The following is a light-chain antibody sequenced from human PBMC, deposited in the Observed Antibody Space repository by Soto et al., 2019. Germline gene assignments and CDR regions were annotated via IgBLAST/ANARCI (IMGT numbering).Light chain of an antibody. CDR1: QSVSSY. Sequence: EIVLTQSPATLSLSPGERATLSCRASQSVSSYLAWYQQKPGQAPRLLIYDASNRATGIPARFSGSGSGTDFTLTITRLEPEDFAVYYCHHYDDSPPFNFGPGTKVDIK. V-gene: IGKV3-11*01. CDR2: DAS. CDR3: HHYDDSPPFN. J-gene: IGKJ3*01.